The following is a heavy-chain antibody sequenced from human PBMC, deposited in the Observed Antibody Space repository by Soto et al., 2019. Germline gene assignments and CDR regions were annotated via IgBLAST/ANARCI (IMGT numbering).Heavy chain of an antibody. CDR2: INSDGSST. D-gene: IGHD6-19*01. V-gene: IGHV3-74*01. CDR3: ARASSSGWYWEIDY. CDR1: GFTFSSYW. Sequence: GGSLRLSCAASGFTFSSYWMHWVRQAPGKGLVWVSRINSDGSSTSYADSVEGRFTISRDNAKNTLYLQMNSLRAEDTAVYYCARASSSGWYWEIDYWGQGTLVTVSS. J-gene: IGHJ4*02.